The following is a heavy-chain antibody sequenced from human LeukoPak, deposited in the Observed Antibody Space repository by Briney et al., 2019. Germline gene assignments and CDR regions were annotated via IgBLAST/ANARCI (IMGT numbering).Heavy chain of an antibody. CDR3: ARDNIAYCGGDCYLDY. CDR1: GFTFSSYA. V-gene: IGHV3-23*01. D-gene: IGHD2-21*02. J-gene: IGHJ4*02. CDR2: ISGSGGST. Sequence: GGSLRLSCAASGFTFSSYAMSWVRQAPGKGLEWVSAISGSGGSTYYADSVKGRFTISRDNSKNTLYLQMNSLRAGDTAVYYCARDNIAYCGGDCYLDYWGQGTLVTVSS.